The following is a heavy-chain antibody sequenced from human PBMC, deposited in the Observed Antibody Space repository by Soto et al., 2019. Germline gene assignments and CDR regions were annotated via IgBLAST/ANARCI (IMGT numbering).Heavy chain of an antibody. Sequence: SETLSLTCLVSGVSISSNYWSWIRQPPGQGLEWIGYIHNTGDTNFNPSLKNRVIISVDTSKNQFSLRLSSVTAADTAVYYCARSYPNTIFGVVPSRGLDVWGQGTTVTVSS. CDR2: IHNTGDT. CDR1: GVSISSNY. J-gene: IGHJ6*02. V-gene: IGHV4-59*01. CDR3: ARSYPNTIFGVVPSRGLDV. D-gene: IGHD3-3*01.